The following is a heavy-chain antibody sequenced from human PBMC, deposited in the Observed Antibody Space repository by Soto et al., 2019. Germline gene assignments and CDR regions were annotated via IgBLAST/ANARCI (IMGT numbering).Heavy chain of an antibody. CDR2: IYYSGST. CDR3: AKSSSGSSNCFDP. CDR1: GGSISGYY. D-gene: IGHD3-10*01. V-gene: IGHV4-59*08. J-gene: IGHJ5*02. Sequence: SETLSLTCTVSGGSISGYYWSWLRQPPGKGLEWIGYIYYSGSTNYNPSLKSRVTMSLDTSKNDFSLKLSSVTAADTAIYYCAKSSSGSSNCFDPWGQGTLVTVSS.